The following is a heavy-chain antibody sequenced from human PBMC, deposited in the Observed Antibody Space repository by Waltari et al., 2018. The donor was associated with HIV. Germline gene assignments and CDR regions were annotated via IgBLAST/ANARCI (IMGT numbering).Heavy chain of an antibody. D-gene: IGHD3-3*01. J-gene: IGHJ6*02. CDR3: ARGEPRGAFPGGWSGYYSYYYYGMDV. Sequence: QVQLVQSGAEVKKPGASVKVSCKASGYTFTSYAMHWVRQAPGQRLEWMGWINAGNGNTKYSQKFQGRVTITRDTSASTAYMELSSLRSEDTAVYYCARGEPRGAFPGGWSGYYSYYYYGMDVWGQGTTVTVSS. CDR1: GYTFTSYA. V-gene: IGHV1-3*01. CDR2: INAGNGNT.